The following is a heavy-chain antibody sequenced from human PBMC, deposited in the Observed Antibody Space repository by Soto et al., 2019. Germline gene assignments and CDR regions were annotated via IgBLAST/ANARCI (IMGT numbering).Heavy chain of an antibody. CDR1: GFTFSNYW. J-gene: IGHJ4*02. V-gene: IGHV3-7*05. CDR2: IKRDGSEK. Sequence: GGSLRLSCAASGFTFSNYWMTWVRQASGKGLEWVANIKRDGSEKNYVDSVKGRFTISRDNDKNSLYLQMNNLRAEDTAMYYCARQKGIDYWGQGTLVTVSS. CDR3: ARQKGIDY.